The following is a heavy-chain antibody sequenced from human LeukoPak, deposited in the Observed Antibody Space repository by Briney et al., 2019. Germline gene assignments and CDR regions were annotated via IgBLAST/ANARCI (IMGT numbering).Heavy chain of an antibody. J-gene: IGHJ4*02. CDR2: IYPGDSAT. V-gene: IGHV5-51*01. D-gene: IGHD3-10*01. CDR1: GYSFTSYS. Sequence: GESLRISCQGSGYSFTSYSIGWVRQMPGKGLEWMAIIYPGDSATRYSPSFQGQVTISADKSISTAYLQWSSLKASDTRMYYCARHGPTSWFYDYWGQGPLITVSS. CDR3: ARHGPTSWFYDY.